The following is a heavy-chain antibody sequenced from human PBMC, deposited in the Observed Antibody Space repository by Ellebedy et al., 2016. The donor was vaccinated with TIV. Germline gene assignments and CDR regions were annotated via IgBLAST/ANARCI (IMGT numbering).Heavy chain of an antibody. CDR3: AREGCSSTSCYQGWFDP. V-gene: IGHV1-69*13. D-gene: IGHD2-2*01. CDR2: IIPIFGTA. J-gene: IGHJ5*02. Sequence: SVKVSCXASGGTFSSYAISWVRQAPGQGLEWMGGIIPIFGTANYAQKFQGRVTITADESTSTAYMELSSLRSEDTAVYYCAREGCSSTSCYQGWFDPWGQGTLVTVSS. CDR1: GGTFSSYA.